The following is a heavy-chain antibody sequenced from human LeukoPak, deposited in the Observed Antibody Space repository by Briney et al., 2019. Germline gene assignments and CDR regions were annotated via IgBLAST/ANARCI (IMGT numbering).Heavy chain of an antibody. CDR2: INHSGST. CDR1: GGSFSGYY. J-gene: IGHJ1*01. CDR3: AGAGIAAAGTIRGVKYFQH. D-gene: IGHD6-13*01. V-gene: IGHV4-34*01. Sequence: KSSETLSLTCAVYGGSFSGYYWSWIRQPPGKGLEWIGEINHSGSTNYNPSLKSRVTISVDTSKNQFSLKLSSVTAADTAVYYCAGAGIAAAGTIRGVKYFQHWGQGTLVTVSS.